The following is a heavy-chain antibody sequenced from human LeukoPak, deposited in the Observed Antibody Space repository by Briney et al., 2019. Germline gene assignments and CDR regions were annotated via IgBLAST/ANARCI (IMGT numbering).Heavy chain of an antibody. CDR2: IWYDGSNK. Sequence: PGGSLRLSCAASGFTFSSYGMHWVRQAPGKGLEWVAVIWYDGSNKYYADPVKGRSTISRDNSENTLYLQMNSLRAEDTAVYYCARGPFDDYWGQGTLVTVSS. V-gene: IGHV3-33*01. CDR3: ARGPFDDY. CDR1: GFTFSSYG. J-gene: IGHJ4*02.